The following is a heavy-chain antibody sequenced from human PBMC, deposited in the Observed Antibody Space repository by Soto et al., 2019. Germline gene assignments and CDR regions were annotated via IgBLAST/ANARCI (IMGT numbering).Heavy chain of an antibody. CDR2: INAGNGNT. CDR3: ARGPPYYDSSGYSPYYFDY. CDR1: GYTFTSYA. V-gene: IGHV1-3*01. J-gene: IGHJ4*02. Sequence: ASVKVSCKASGYTFTSYAMHWVRQAPGQRLEWMGWINAGNGNTKYSQKFQGRVTITRDTSASTAYMELRSLRSDDTAVYYCARGPPYYDSSGYSPYYFDYWGQGTLVTVSS. D-gene: IGHD3-22*01.